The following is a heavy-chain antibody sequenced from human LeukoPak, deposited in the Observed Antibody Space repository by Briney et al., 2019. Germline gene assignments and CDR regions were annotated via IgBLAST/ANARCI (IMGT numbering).Heavy chain of an antibody. J-gene: IGHJ4*02. D-gene: IGHD2/OR15-2a*01. Sequence: SETLSLTCTVSGGSISSYYWSWIRQPPGKGLEWIAYISDIGSTNYNPSLKSRVTISLDTSKNQFSLKLSSVTAADTAVYYCAGYHPRNTVDFWGQGTLVTVSS. CDR3: AGYHPRNTVDF. V-gene: IGHV4-59*08. CDR2: ISDIGST. CDR1: GGSISSYY.